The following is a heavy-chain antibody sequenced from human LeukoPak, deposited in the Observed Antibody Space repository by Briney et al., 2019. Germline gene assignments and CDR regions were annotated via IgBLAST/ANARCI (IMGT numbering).Heavy chain of an antibody. V-gene: IGHV3-43*02. Sequence: GGSLRLSCAASGFTFDDYAMHWVRQGPGKSLEWVSLINENGDIAYYGDSVRGRLTVSRDNAKNSLYLQMNSLRGEDTAVYYCAKGSSISADYWGQGTLVTVSS. D-gene: IGHD1-14*01. CDR3: AKGSSISADY. J-gene: IGHJ4*02. CDR1: GFTFDDYA. CDR2: INENGDIA.